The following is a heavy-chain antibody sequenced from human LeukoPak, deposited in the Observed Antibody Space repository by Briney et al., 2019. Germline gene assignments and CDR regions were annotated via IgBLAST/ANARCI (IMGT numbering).Heavy chain of an antibody. J-gene: IGHJ4*02. CDR3: ATIGYCSSASCSNFDY. CDR2: IYYSGTT. D-gene: IGHD2-2*03. CDR1: GGSISSSSYY. Sequence: SETLSLTCTVSGGSISSSSYYWYWIRQPPGKGLEWIGYIYYSGTTNYNPSLKSRVTISVDTSKNQFSLKLSSVTAADTAVYYCATIGYCSSASCSNFDYWGQGTLVTVSS. V-gene: IGHV4-61*01.